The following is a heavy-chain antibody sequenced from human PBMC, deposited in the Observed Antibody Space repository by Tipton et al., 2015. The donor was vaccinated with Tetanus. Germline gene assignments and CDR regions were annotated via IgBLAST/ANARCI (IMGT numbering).Heavy chain of an antibody. CDR3: ARVIAAAGTDWFDP. Sequence: TLSLTCTVSGGSISSSSYYWGWIRQPPGKGLEWIGSIYYSGSTYYNPSLKSRVTISVDTSKNQFSLKLSSVTAADTAVYYCARVIAAAGTDWFDPWGQGTLVTVSS. D-gene: IGHD6-13*01. CDR1: GGSISSSSYY. V-gene: IGHV4-39*01. CDR2: IYYSGST. J-gene: IGHJ5*02.